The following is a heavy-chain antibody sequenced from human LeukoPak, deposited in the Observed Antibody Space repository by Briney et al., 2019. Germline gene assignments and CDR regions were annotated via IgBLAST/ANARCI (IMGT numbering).Heavy chain of an antibody. J-gene: IGHJ4*02. CDR1: GESFSGYF. V-gene: IGHV4-34*01. CDR3: ARLRPGRAAAGRGVDY. D-gene: IGHD6-13*01. CDR2: SNHFGST. Sequence: SETLSLTCAVSGESFSGYFWTWIRQPPGKGLEWIGESNHFGSTDYNPSLKSRVTISVDTSKNQFSLKLSSVTAADTAVYYCARLRPGRAAAGRGVDYWGQGTLVTVSS.